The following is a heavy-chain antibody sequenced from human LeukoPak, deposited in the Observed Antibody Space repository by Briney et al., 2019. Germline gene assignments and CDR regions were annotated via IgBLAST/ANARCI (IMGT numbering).Heavy chain of an antibody. CDR3: ARGGAAAGWFDP. Sequence: SETLSLTCTVSGGSISSYYWSWIRQPAGKGLEWIGRIYTSGSTNYNPSLKSRVTISVDTSKNQFSLKLSSVTAADTAVYYCARGGAAAGWFDPWGQGTLVTVSS. CDR1: GGSISSYY. V-gene: IGHV4-4*07. CDR2: IYTSGST. J-gene: IGHJ5*02. D-gene: IGHD3-16*01.